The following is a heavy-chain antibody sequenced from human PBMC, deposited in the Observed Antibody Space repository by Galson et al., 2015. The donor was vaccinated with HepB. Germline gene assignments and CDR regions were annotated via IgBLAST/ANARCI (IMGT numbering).Heavy chain of an antibody. CDR3: TSVGGKKNYGDYVQWHGMDV. CDR1: GFTFGDYA. V-gene: IGHV3-49*04. Sequence: SLRLSCAASGFTFGDYAMSWVRQAPGKGLEWVGFIRSKAYGGTTEYAASVKGRFTISRDDSKSIAYLQMNSLKTEDTAVYYCTSVGGKKNYGDYVQWHGMDVWGQGTTVTVSS. CDR2: IRSKAYGGTT. J-gene: IGHJ6*02. D-gene: IGHD4-17*01.